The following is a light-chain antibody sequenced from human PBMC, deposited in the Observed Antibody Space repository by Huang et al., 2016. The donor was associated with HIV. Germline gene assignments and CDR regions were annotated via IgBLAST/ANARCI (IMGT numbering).Light chain of an antibody. CDR2: KAS. V-gene: IGKV1-5*03. CDR1: QSISSW. CDR3: QQYNSYPLT. J-gene: IGKJ4*01. Sequence: DIQMTQSPSTLSASVGDRVTITCRAGQSISSWLAWYQQKPGKAPKLLIYKASNLESGVPSRLSGSGSGTEFTLTISSLQPDDFATYYCQQYNSYPLTFGGGTKVQIK.